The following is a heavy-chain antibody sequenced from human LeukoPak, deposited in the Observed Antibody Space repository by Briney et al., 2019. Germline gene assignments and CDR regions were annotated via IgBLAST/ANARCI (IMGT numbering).Heavy chain of an antibody. CDR3: AKDNPTMMGAFDI. CDR2: ISSGGSTI. D-gene: IGHD3-22*01. V-gene: IGHV3-48*03. J-gene: IGHJ3*02. CDR1: GFTFSSFE. Sequence: PGGSLRLSCAASGFTFSSFEMKWVRQAPGKGLEWVSYISSGGSTIYYADSVKGRFTISRDNARNSLYLQMNSLRAEDMALYYCAKDNPTMMGAFDIWGQGTMVTVSS.